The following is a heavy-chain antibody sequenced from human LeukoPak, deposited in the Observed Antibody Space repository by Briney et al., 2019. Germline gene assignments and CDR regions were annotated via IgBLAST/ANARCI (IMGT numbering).Heavy chain of an antibody. J-gene: IGHJ4*02. V-gene: IGHV5-51*01. CDR2: IYPGDSDT. CDR1: GYSFTSYW. D-gene: IGHD5-12*01. Sequence: GESLKISCKGSGYSFTSYWIGWVRQMPGKGLEWMGIIYPGDSDTRYSPSFQGQVTISADKSISTAYLQWSSLKASDTAMYYCARPHGGSGYESPFDYWGQGTLVTVSS. CDR3: ARPHGGSGYESPFDY.